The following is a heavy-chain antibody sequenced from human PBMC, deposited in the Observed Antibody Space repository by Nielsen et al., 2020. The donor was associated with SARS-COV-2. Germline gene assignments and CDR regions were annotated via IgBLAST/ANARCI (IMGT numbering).Heavy chain of an antibody. J-gene: IGHJ4*02. Sequence: GGSLRLSCAASGFTFSSYGMHWVRQAPGKGLEWVALIWYDGTNKYYADSVKGRFTISRDNSKNTVYLQMNSLRAEDTAVYYCARYASGSLASGWGRGTLVTVSS. CDR1: GFTFSSYG. CDR2: IWYDGTNK. CDR3: ARYASGSLASG. V-gene: IGHV3-33*08. D-gene: IGHD3-10*01.